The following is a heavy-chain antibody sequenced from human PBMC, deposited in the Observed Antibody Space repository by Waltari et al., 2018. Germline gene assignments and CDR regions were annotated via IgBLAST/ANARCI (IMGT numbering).Heavy chain of an antibody. V-gene: IGHV4-34*01. CDR3: ARGYSNGYGPGDS. CDR1: GASLRNYF. J-gene: IGHJ4*02. CDR2: INHGGTT. D-gene: IGHD5-18*01. Sequence: QVQLQQWGAGLVKPSETLSLTCSVDGASLRNYFWSWIRQAPGKGLGWIGEINHGGTTNYNPSLKSRVTISVDTSKSQFSLRLRSVTAADTAVYYCARGYSNGYGPGDSWGQGTLVTVSS.